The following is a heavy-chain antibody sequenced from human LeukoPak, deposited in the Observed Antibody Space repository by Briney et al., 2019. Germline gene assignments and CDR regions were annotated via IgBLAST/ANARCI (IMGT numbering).Heavy chain of an antibody. CDR1: GFTFSSYA. V-gene: IGHV3-23*01. CDR2: ISGSGGST. D-gene: IGHD3-22*01. Sequence: GGSLRLSCAASGFTFSSYAMSWVRQAPGKGLEWVSAISGSGGSTYCADSVKGRFTISRDNSKNTLYPQMNSLRAEDTAVYYCAKVRYYYDSSGLDYWGQGTLVTVSS. CDR3: AKVRYYYDSSGLDY. J-gene: IGHJ4*02.